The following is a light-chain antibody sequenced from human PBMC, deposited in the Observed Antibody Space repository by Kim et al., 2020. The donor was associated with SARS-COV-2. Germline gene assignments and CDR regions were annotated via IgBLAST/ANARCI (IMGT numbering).Light chain of an antibody. J-gene: IGLJ2*01. Sequence: SYELTQPPSVSVAPGKTARITCGGNNIGSKSVQWYQQKPGQAPVLLIQYDDNRPSGIPERFSGSNSGNTATRTISRVEAGDEADYHCQVWDFSGDVVFGGGTKLTVL. CDR3: QVWDFSGDVV. CDR2: YDD. CDR1: NIGSKS. V-gene: IGLV3-21*04.